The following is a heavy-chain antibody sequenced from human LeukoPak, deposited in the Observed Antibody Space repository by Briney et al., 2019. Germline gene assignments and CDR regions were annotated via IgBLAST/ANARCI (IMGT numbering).Heavy chain of an antibody. J-gene: IGHJ5*02. CDR2: IYSSGDI. Sequence: SVTLSLTCTVSGASISSYYWSWIRQPPGKGLEWIAFIYSSGDINYNPSLRSRASISLDTSKNLCSLRLTSVTAADTAVYYCARHVIYSGGYSYWFDPWGLGTLVTVSS. CDR1: GASISSYY. CDR3: ARHVIYSGGYSYWFDP. V-gene: IGHV4-59*08. D-gene: IGHD1-26*01.